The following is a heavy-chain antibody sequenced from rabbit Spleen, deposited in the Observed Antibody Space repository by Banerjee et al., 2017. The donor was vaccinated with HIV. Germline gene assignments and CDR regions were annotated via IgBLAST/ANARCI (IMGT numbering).Heavy chain of an antibody. D-gene: IGHD7-1*01. CDR2: INAVTGKA. CDR1: GFSFSDRDV. Sequence: QEELVESGGGLVKPEGSLTLTCKASGFSFSDRDVMCWVRQAPGKGLEWIACINAVTGKAVYASWAKGRLTISKTSSTTLTLQLNSLTAADTATYFCARRLYGTGDPYDLWGPGTLVTVS. V-gene: IGHV1S45*01. J-gene: IGHJ4*01. CDR3: ARRLYGTGDPYDL.